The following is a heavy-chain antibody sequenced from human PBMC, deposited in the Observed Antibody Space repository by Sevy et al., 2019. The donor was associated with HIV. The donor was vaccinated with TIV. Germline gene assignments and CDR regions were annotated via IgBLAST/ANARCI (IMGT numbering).Heavy chain of an antibody. J-gene: IGHJ4*02. CDR1: GFTFSSYA. V-gene: IGHV3-23*01. CDR2: ISGSGGST. Sequence: GGCLRLSCAASGFTFSSYAMSWVRQAPGKGLEWVSAISGSGGSTYYADSVKGRFTISRDNSKNTLYLQMNSLRAEDTAVYCCTKTIGPMITFGGVLVMGYFDYWGQGTLVLVSS. D-gene: IGHD3-16*02. CDR3: TKTIGPMITFGGVLVMGYFDY.